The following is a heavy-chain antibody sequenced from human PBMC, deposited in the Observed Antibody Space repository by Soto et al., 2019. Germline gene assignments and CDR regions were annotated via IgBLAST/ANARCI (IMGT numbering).Heavy chain of an antibody. CDR2: ISGSGGST. CDR3: AKGRQWLVRVAFDY. Sequence: EVQLLESGGGLVQPGGSLRLSCAASGFTFSSYAMSWVRQAPGKGLEWVSAISGSGGSTYYADSVKGRFTISRDNSKNALSLQMNSLRAEDTAVYCCAKGRQWLVRVAFDYWGQGTLVTVSS. V-gene: IGHV3-23*01. J-gene: IGHJ4*02. CDR1: GFTFSSYA. D-gene: IGHD6-19*01.